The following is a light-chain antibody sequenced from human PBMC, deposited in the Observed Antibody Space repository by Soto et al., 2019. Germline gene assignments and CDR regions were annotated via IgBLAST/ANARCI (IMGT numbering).Light chain of an antibody. CDR3: QQYNNWSQT. V-gene: IGKV3-15*01. CDR1: QSASSN. Sequence: EIAMTQSPATRSLSPGERATLSCRASQSASSNLAWCQQKPGQAPRPLIYGASTRATGIPARFRGSGSGTEFTITISSLKYEDCAVYYCQQYNNWSQTFGQGTKVDIK. CDR2: GAS. J-gene: IGKJ1*01.